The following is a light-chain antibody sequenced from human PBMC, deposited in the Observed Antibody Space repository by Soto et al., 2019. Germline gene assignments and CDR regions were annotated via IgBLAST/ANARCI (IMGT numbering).Light chain of an antibody. J-gene: IGKJ5*01. V-gene: IGKV3-20*01. CDR2: GAS. Sequence: EIVLTQSPCTLSLSPXXRATLSCRASQSVSSSYLAWYQQKPGQAPRLLIYGASSRATGIPDRFSGSGSGTDFTLTISSLQPEDFATYYCQQSYSTPITFGQGTRLEI. CDR1: QSVSSSY. CDR3: QQSYSTPIT.